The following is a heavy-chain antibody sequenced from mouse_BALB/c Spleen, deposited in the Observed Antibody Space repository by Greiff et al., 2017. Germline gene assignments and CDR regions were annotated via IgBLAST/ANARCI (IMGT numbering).Heavy chain of an antibody. J-gene: IGHJ1*01. V-gene: IGHV5-17*02. CDR3: ARYRDYGRYFDV. CDR1: GFTFSSFG. CDR2: ISSGSSTI. D-gene: IGHD1-1*01. Sequence: DVQLVESGGGLVQPGGSRKLSCAASGFTFSSFGMHWVRQAPEKGLEWVAYISSGSSTIYYADTVKGRFTISRDNPKNTLFLQMTSLRSEDTAMYYCARYRDYGRYFDVWGAGTTVTVSS.